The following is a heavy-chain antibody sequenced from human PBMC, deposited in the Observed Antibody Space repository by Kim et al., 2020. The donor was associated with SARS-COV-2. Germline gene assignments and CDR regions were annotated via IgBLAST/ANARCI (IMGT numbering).Heavy chain of an antibody. Sequence: SETLSLTCTVSGGSISSYYWSWIRQPPGKGLEWIGYIYYSGSTNNNPSLKSRVTISVDTSKNQFSLKLSSVTAADTAVYYCARLEYCSGGSCYSSWFDPWGQGTLVTVSS. CDR1: GGSISSYY. J-gene: IGHJ5*02. CDR3: ARLEYCSGGSCYSSWFDP. CDR2: IYYSGST. V-gene: IGHV4-59*08. D-gene: IGHD2-15*01.